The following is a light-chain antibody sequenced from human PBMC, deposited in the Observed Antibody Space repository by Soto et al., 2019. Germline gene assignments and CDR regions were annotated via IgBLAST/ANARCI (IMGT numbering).Light chain of an antibody. CDR3: QQSSSFPRT. CDR2: FAS. J-gene: IGKJ1*01. Sequence: DIQMIQSPSSLSASVGDRVTITCRASQNIGNFLHWYQHISGKAPRVLIFFASDLESGVPSRFSGSGSGTLFSLTISPLQPEDVATYYCQQSSSFPRTFGPGTRVEIK. V-gene: IGKV1-39*01. CDR1: QNIGNF.